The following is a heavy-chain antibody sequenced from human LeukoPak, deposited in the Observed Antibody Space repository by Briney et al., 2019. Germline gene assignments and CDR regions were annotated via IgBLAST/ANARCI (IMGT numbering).Heavy chain of an antibody. Sequence: ASVKVSCKASGYTFTRYYMHWVRQAPGQGLEWMGWINPNSGGTNYAQKFQGRVTMTRDTSISTAYMELRRMRSDDTAVYYCARDAPGARITMVRGVNPAYWGQGTLVTVSS. CDR1: GYTFTRYY. D-gene: IGHD3-10*01. CDR3: ARDAPGARITMVRGVNPAY. CDR2: INPNSGGT. J-gene: IGHJ4*02. V-gene: IGHV1-2*02.